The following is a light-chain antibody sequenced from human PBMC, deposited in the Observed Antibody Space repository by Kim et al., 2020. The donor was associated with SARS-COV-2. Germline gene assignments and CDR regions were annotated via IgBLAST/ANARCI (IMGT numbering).Light chain of an antibody. CDR3: SSYTATSTFDV. V-gene: IGLV2-14*03. Sequence: ITTSSAVINSEVGGYNFVSWYQHHPEKAHKLMIFDVRERTSGVSNRFSGSTSGNTAALTISGIQAEDEADYYCSSYTATSTFDVFGTGTKVTVL. J-gene: IGLJ1*01. CDR1: NSEVGGYNF. CDR2: DVR.